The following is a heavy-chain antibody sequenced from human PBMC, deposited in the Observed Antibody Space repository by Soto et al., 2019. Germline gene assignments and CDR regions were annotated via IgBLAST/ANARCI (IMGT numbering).Heavy chain of an antibody. D-gene: IGHD6-13*01. CDR3: ARVPVKVAAGTAWLDP. J-gene: IGHJ5*02. CDR1: GFTFSKYW. V-gene: IGHV3-7*01. CDR2: IKEDGSEK. Sequence: EVQVVESGGGLVQPGGSLRLSCAASGFTFSKYWMSWVRQAPGKGLEWVANIKEDGSEKYYVDSVKGRFTISRDNAKNSLYLQMNSLRAEDTAVYYCARVPVKVAAGTAWLDPWGQGTLVNVSS.